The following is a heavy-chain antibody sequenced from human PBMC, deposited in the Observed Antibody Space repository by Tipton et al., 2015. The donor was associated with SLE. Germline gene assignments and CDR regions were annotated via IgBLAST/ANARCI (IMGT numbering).Heavy chain of an antibody. V-gene: IGHV4-39*07. CDR1: GVSFSSSTYY. CDR3: ARHRTYSSSWDGYNWFDP. J-gene: IGHJ5*02. Sequence: TLSLTCTVSGVSFSSSTYYWGWIRQPPGKGLEWIGFIYNSGSTYYNPSLKSRVTISVDTSKNQFSLKLSSVTAADTAVYYCARHRTYSSSWDGYNWFDPWGQGTLVTVSS. D-gene: IGHD6-13*01. CDR2: IYNSGST.